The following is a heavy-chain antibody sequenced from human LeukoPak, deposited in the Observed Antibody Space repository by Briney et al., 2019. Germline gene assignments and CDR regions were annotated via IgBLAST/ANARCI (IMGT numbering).Heavy chain of an antibody. V-gene: IGHV3-7*01. J-gene: IGHJ4*02. D-gene: IGHD2-15*01. Sequence: GGSLRLSCAASGFTFSHFWTSWVRQAPGKGLEWVAYIKKTGSETYYVDSVKGRFTITRDNTRNSLFLQMYSLRAEDTAVYFCAREDGYCSGGNCYSYFDSWGQGTLVTVSS. CDR3: AREDGYCSGGNCYSYFDS. CDR2: IKKTGSET. CDR1: GFTFSHFW.